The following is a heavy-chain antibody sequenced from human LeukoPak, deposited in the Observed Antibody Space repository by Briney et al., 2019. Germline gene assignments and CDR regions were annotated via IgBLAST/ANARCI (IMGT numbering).Heavy chain of an antibody. V-gene: IGHV3-74*01. CDR1: GFTFSSYW. Sequence: PGGCLRLSCAASGFTFSSYWMHWVRQAPGKGLVWVSRINSDGTTTNYADSVKGRFTISRDNAKNTLFLQMNSLRAEDTAVYYCARGNYYAMDVRGQGTMVTVSS. CDR2: INSDGTTT. J-gene: IGHJ6*02. CDR3: ARGNYYAMDV.